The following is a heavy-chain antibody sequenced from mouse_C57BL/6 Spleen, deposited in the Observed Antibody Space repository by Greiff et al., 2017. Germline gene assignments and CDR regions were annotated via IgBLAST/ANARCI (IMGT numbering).Heavy chain of an antibody. Sequence: QVQLQQSGAELARPGASVKLSCKASGYTFTSYGISWVKQRTGQGLEWIGEFYPRSGNTYYNEKFKGKANLPADKSSSTAYMELRSLPSEDSAVYSCARSPFTTVVATDYWGQGTTLTVSS. J-gene: IGHJ2*01. CDR3: ARSPFTTVVATDY. V-gene: IGHV1-81*01. CDR2: FYPRSGNT. D-gene: IGHD1-1*01. CDR1: GYTFTSYG.